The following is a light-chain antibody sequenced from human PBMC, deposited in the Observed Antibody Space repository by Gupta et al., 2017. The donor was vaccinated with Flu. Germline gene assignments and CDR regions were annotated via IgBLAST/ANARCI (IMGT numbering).Light chain of an antibody. CDR2: SVN. V-gene: IGLV7-43*01. Sequence: QTVVTQEPSLTVSPGGTVTLTCASSTGAVTGGYYPNWFQHKPGQEPRALIYSVNNKHSWTPARFSGSLVGGKAALTLSGVQPEDEDDYYCLLYYAGTWVFGGGTKVTVL. J-gene: IGLJ3*02. CDR1: TGAVTGGYY. CDR3: LLYYAGTWV.